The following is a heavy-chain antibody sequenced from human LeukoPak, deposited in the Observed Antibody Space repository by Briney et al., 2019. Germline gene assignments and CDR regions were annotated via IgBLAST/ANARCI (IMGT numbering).Heavy chain of an antibody. J-gene: IGHJ3*02. D-gene: IGHD2-2*03. CDR1: GGSISSYY. CDR2: NYYSGST. CDR3: ARDRGYCSSTSCYRADAFDT. V-gene: IGHV4-59*01. Sequence: SETLSLTCTVSGGSISSYYWSWIRQPPGKGLEWIGYNYYSGSTNYNPSLKRRVTISVDTSKNQFSLKLSSVTAADTAVYYCARDRGYCSSTSCYRADAFDTWGQGTMVTVSS.